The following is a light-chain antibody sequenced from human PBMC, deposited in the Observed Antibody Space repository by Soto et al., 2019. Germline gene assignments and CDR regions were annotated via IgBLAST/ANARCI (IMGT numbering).Light chain of an antibody. CDR1: QIINNY. CDR2: AAS. Sequence: DIQMTQSPSSLSASVGDRITITCRASQIINNYLNWYQQKLGQAPKLLIYAASSLESGVPSRFSGSGSGTDFTLTISSLQPEDFATYYCQQSYSTWTFGQGTKVEIK. J-gene: IGKJ1*01. CDR3: QQSYSTWT. V-gene: IGKV1-39*01.